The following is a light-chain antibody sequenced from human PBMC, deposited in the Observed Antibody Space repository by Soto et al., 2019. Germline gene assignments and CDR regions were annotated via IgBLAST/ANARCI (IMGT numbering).Light chain of an antibody. CDR3: SSYAGSTLYV. CDR1: SSDGGGYNY. V-gene: IGLV2-8*01. CDR2: EVS. Sequence: QSVLTQPPSVSGSPGQSVTISCTGTSSDGGGYNYVSWYQQHPGTAPKPMIYEVSKRPSGVPDRFSGSKSGNTASLTVSVLQAEDEADYYCSSYAGSTLYVFGTGTKVTVL. J-gene: IGLJ1*01.